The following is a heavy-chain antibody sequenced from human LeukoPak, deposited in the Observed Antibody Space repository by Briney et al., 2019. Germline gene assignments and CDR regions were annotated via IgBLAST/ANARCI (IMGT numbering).Heavy chain of an antibody. CDR1: GFTFSNAW. D-gene: IGHD5-12*01. J-gene: IGHJ4*02. Sequence: GGSLRLSCAASGFTFSNAWMSWVRQAPGKGLEWVGRIKSKTDGGTTDYAAPVKGRFTISRDNSKNTLYLQMNSLKTEDTAVYYCTTDGYSGYDYGDSYFDYWGQGTLVTVSS. V-gene: IGHV3-15*01. CDR3: TTDGYSGYDYGDSYFDY. CDR2: IKSKTDGGTT.